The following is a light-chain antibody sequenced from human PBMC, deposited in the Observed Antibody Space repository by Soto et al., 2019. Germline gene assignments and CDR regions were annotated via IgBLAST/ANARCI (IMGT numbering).Light chain of an antibody. CDR3: CSYAGNYYV. CDR1: SSDVGGYNY. Sequence: QSALTQPRSVSGSPGQSVTISCTGTSSDVGGYNYVSWYQQHPGKAPKLMIYDVSKRPSGVPDRFSGSKSGNTASLPISGLQAEDEADSYCCSYAGNYYVFGTGTKVTVL. CDR2: DVS. J-gene: IGLJ1*01. V-gene: IGLV2-11*01.